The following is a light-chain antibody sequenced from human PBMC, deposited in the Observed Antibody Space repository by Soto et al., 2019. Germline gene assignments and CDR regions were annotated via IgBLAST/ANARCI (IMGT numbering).Light chain of an antibody. J-gene: IGKJ1*01. V-gene: IGKV1-5*01. CDR3: QQYNSFWT. CDR2: DAS. Sequence: DIQMTQSPSTLSASVGDRVTITCRASQSISSWLAWYQQKPGKAPKLLIYDASYLERGVPSGFSGSGSGTEFTLTISDLQPDDLATYYCQQYNSFWTFGQGTKVDIK. CDR1: QSISSW.